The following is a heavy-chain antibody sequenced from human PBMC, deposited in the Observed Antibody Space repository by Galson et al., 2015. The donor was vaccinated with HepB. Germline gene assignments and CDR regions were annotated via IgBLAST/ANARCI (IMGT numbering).Heavy chain of an antibody. CDR1: GFTVSSNY. J-gene: IGHJ3*02. Sequence: SLRLSCAASGFTVSSNYMSWVRQAPGKGLEWVSVIYSGGSTYYADSVKGRFTISRDNSKNTLYLQMNSLRAEDTAVYYCAREGSGSYFLGSDAFDIWGQGTMVTVSS. D-gene: IGHD1-26*01. CDR3: AREGSGSYFLGSDAFDI. V-gene: IGHV3-66*01. CDR2: IYSGGST.